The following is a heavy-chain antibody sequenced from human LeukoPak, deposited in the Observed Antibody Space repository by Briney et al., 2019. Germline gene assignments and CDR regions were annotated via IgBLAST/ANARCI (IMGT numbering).Heavy chain of an antibody. V-gene: IGHV3-30*02. CDR3: AKDRGGLLNAFDI. J-gene: IGHJ3*02. CDR2: IRYDGSNK. CDR1: GFTFSSYG. Sequence: GGSLRLSCAASGFTFSSYGMHWVRQAPGKGLEWVAFIRYDGSNKYYADSVKGRFTISRDNSKNTLYLQMNSLRAEDTAVYYCAKDRGGLLNAFDIWGQGTMVTVSS. D-gene: IGHD3-10*01.